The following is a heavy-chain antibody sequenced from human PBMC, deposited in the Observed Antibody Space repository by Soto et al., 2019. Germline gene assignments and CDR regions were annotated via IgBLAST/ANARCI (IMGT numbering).Heavy chain of an antibody. D-gene: IGHD5-18*01. CDR3: ARGDTDNWYFDL. CDR2: INHRGST. Sequence: QVQLQQWDTGLLRPSETLSLTCAVYGGSVSGYYWSWIRQPPGKGLEGIAEINHRGSTKYNPSLKSRVTLSVDTSKNQFSLKLTSVTAADTAVYYCARGDTDNWYFDLWGRGTLVTVSS. CDR1: GGSVSGYY. J-gene: IGHJ2*01. V-gene: IGHV4-34*01.